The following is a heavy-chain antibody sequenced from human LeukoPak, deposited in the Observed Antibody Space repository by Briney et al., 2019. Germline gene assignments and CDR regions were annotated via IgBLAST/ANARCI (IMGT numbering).Heavy chain of an antibody. CDR1: GYTLTELS. Sequence: ASVKVSCKVSGYTLTELSMHWVRQAPGKGREWMGGFDPEDGETIYAQKFQGRVTMTEDTSTDTAYMELSSLRSEDTAVYYCATRLLYGDYVLPIHWGQGTLVTVSS. CDR2: FDPEDGET. D-gene: IGHD4-17*01. CDR3: ATRLLYGDYVLPIH. V-gene: IGHV1-24*01. J-gene: IGHJ4*02.